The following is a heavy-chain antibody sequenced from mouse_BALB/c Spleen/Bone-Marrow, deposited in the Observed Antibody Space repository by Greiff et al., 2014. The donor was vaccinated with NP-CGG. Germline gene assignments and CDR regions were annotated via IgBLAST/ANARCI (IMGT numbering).Heavy chain of an antibody. CDR3: ARVYGNYDAMDY. CDR2: INPSSGYT. V-gene: IGHV1-4*01. D-gene: IGHD2-1*01. CDR1: GYTFTTNT. J-gene: IGHJ4*01. Sequence: QVTLKESGAELARPGASVKMSCRASGYTFTTNTMHWAKQRPGQGLEWIGYINPSSGYTYYNQKFKDKATLTADKSSSAAYLQLSSLTSEDSAVYYCARVYGNYDAMDYWGQGTSVTVSS.